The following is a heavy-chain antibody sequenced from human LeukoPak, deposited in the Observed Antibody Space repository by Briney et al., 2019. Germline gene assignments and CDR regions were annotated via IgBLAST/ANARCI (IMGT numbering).Heavy chain of an antibody. D-gene: IGHD6-25*01. Sequence: SETLSLTCTISGDSISSSSYYWGWIRQPPGKGLEWIGSIYYSGSTYYNPSLKSRVTISVDTSKNQFSLKLSSVTAADTAVYYCARFSGGEIDYWGQGTLVTVSS. V-gene: IGHV4-39*01. CDR3: ARFSGGEIDY. CDR2: IYYSGST. CDR1: GDSISSSSYY. J-gene: IGHJ4*02.